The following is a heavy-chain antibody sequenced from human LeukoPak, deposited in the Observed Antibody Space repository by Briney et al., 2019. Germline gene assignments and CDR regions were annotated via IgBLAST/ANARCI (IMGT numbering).Heavy chain of an antibody. J-gene: IGHJ3*02. D-gene: IGHD1-26*01. CDR3: ARSGRGGAFDI. CDR1: GGSISSSSYY. CDR2: FYSDGGRT. V-gene: IGHV3-74*01. Sequence: ETLSLTCTVSGGSISSSSYYWGWVRQAPGKGLVWVARFYSDGGRTNYADSVKGRFTISGDNAKNTQYLQMSSLRAEDTAVYYCARSGRGGAFDIWGQGTMVTVSS.